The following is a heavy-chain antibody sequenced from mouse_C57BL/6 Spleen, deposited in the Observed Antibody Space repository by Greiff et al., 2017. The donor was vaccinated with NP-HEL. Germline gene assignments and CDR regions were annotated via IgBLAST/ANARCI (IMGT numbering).Heavy chain of an antibody. V-gene: IGHV3-6*01. J-gene: IGHJ2*01. CDR1: GYSITSGYY. D-gene: IGHD1-1*01. CDR2: ISYDGSN. Sequence: EVKLMESGPGLVKPSQSLSLTCSVTGYSITSGYYWNWIRQFPGNKLEWMGYISYDGSNNYNPSLKNRISITRDTSKNQFFLKLNSVTTEDTATYYCARSLISLDYWGQGTTLTVSS. CDR3: ARSLISLDY.